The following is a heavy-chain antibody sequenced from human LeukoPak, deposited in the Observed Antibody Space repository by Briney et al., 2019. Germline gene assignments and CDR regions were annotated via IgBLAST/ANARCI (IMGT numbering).Heavy chain of an antibody. CDR2: ISSNGGST. D-gene: IGHD5-24*01. J-gene: IGHJ6*03. V-gene: IGHV3-64*01. CDR3: AREQEEMGYYYYYMDV. CDR1: GFTFSSYA. Sequence: GGSLRLSCAASGFTFSSYAMHWVRQAPGKGLEYVSAISSNGGSTYYANSVKGRFTISRDNSKITLYLQMGSLRAEDMAVYYCAREQEEMGYYYYYMDVWGKGTTVTVSS.